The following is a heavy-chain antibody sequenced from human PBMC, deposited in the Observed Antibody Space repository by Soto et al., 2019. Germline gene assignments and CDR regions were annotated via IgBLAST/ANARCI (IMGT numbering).Heavy chain of an antibody. Sequence: PGESLKISYKGSGYSFTSYWIGWVRQMPGKGLEWMGIIYPGDSDTRYSPSFQGQVTISADKSISTAYLQWSSLKASDTAMYYCARGWDVVVVAATGAFDIWGQGTMVTVSS. CDR2: IYPGDSDT. V-gene: IGHV5-51*01. J-gene: IGHJ3*02. CDR1: GYSFTSYW. CDR3: ARGWDVVVVAATGAFDI. D-gene: IGHD2-15*01.